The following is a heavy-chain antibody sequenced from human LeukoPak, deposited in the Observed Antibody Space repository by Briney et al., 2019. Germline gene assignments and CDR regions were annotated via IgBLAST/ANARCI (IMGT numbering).Heavy chain of an antibody. CDR1: GGSIGSYY. Sequence: SETLSLTCTVSGGSIGSYYWSWIRQPPGKGLEWIGYINYSGTTNYNPSLKGRVTISVDTSKNQFSLKLSSVTAADTAVYYCARGTLMVGPWGQGTLVTVSS. D-gene: IGHD2-8*01. V-gene: IGHV4-59*01. J-gene: IGHJ5*02. CDR2: INYSGTT. CDR3: ARGTLMVGP.